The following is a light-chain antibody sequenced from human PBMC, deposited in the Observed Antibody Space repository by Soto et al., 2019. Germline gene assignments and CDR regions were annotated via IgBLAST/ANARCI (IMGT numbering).Light chain of an antibody. CDR2: AAS. CDR1: QSVGSS. Sequence: VFTQSPATVSLKRMEVATPSFRASQSVGSSLAWYQQKLGQAPRLLIYAASDRATGIPGRFSGSGSGTDFTLTISRLEPEDFAVYYCQQYGSSPRTFGQGTKVDI. CDR3: QQYGSSPRT. V-gene: IGKV3-20*01. J-gene: IGKJ1*01.